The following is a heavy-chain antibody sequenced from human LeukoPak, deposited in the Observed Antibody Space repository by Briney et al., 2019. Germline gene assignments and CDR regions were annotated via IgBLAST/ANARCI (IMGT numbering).Heavy chain of an antibody. CDR1: GFIFSTYR. CDR3: ARDNDWAFHY. D-gene: IGHD3-9*01. J-gene: IGHJ4*02. CDR2: FSRSDSQT. Sequence: GGSLRLSCAASGFIFSTYRMNWVRQAPGKGLEWVSSFSRSDSQTYYADSVEGRFTISRDNAKNSLYLQMNSLRDEDTAVYYCARDNDWAFHYWGQGTLVTVSS. V-gene: IGHV3-21*01.